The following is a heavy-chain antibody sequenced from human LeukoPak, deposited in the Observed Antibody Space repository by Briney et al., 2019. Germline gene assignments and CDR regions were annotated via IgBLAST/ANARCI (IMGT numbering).Heavy chain of an antibody. V-gene: IGHV4-59*08. Sequence: PSETLSLTCSVSGGSVSSYYWSWIRQSPGKGLEGSGYIHNSGRTNYNPSLKSRVTGFVDTSKNQVSLRLSSVTAADTAVYYCARHGTIASESYFDYWGQGALVTVSS. J-gene: IGHJ4*02. CDR3: ARHGTIASESYFDY. CDR2: IHNSGRT. D-gene: IGHD1-14*01. CDR1: GGSVSSYY.